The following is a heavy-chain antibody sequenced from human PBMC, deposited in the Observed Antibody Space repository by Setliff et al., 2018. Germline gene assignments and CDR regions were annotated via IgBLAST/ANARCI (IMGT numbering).Heavy chain of an antibody. CDR3: ARVTYCGGDCYSFDY. Sequence: GGSLRLSCVASGFGFRSFGMYWVRQAPGKGLEWVAAISFDGSDQYYADSVKGRFTISRDNSNSKVFLQMNSLRSDVTAVYFCARVTYCGGDCYSFDYWGQGTLVTVSS. J-gene: IGHJ4*02. CDR2: ISFDGSDQ. V-gene: IGHV3-30*03. D-gene: IGHD2-21*01. CDR1: GFGFRSFG.